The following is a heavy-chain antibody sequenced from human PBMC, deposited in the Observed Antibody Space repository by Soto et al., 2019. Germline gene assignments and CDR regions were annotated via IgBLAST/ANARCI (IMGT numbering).Heavy chain of an antibody. CDR2: IRPHNGDT. V-gene: IGHV1-18*01. D-gene: IGHD6-19*01. Sequence: QVQLVQSGPEVKNPGASVKVSCKASAYSSTIYGITWVRQAPGQGLEWMGWIRPHNGDTKYAQRFQGRVTMTTDPSTTTGFMDLRTLRSDDTAVYYCATALGSSGWFDYLGPGTLVTVPS. CDR1: AYSSTIYG. CDR3: ATALGSSGWFDY. J-gene: IGHJ4*02.